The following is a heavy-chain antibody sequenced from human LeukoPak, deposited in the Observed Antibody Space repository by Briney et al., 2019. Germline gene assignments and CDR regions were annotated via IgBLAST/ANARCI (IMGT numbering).Heavy chain of an antibody. D-gene: IGHD6-19*01. CDR3: ARGQWRRGHAVLPLDP. CDR2: INSDGSST. Sequence: GGSLRLSCAASGFTFSSYWMYWVRQAPGKGLVWVSRINSDGSSTSYADSVKGRFTGSRDNAKNTLYLQMNSLRAEDTAVYYCARGQWRRGHAVLPLDPWGQGTLVTVSS. V-gene: IGHV3-74*01. CDR1: GFTFSSYW. J-gene: IGHJ5*02.